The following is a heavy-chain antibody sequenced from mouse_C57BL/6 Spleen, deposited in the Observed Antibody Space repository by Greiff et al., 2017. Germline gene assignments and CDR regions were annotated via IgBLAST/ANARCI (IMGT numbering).Heavy chain of an antibody. Sequence: QVQLQQPGAELVRPGTSVKLSCKASGYTFTSYWMHWVKQRPGQGLEWIGVIDPSDSYTNYNQKFKGKATLTVDTSSSTAYMQLSSLTSEDSAVYYCARGSHAMGCWGQGTSVTVSS. CDR2: IDPSDSYT. CDR1: GYTFTSYW. V-gene: IGHV1-59*01. CDR3: ARGSHAMGC. J-gene: IGHJ4*01.